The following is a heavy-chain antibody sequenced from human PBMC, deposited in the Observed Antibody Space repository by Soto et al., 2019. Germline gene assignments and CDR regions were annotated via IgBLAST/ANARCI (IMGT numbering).Heavy chain of an antibody. V-gene: IGHV5-10-1*03. D-gene: IGHD1-1*01. CDR1: GYSFTSYW. CDR2: IDPSDSYT. Sequence: EVQLVQSGAEVKKPGESLRISCKGSGYSFTSYWISWVRQMPGKGLEWMGRIDPSDSYTKYSPSFQGHVTISADKSISSAYLQWSSLKASDTAMYYCASNKNWNYYYGMDVWGQGTTVTVSS. J-gene: IGHJ6*02. CDR3: ASNKNWNYYYGMDV.